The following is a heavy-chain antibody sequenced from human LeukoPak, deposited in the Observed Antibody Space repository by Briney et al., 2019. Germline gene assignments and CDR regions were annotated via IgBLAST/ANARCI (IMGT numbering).Heavy chain of an antibody. V-gene: IGHV3-23*01. Sequence: HPGGSLRLSCAASGFTFSSYAMSWVRQAPGKGLEWVSAISGSGGSTYYADSVKGRFTISRDNSKNTLYLQMNSLRAEDTAVYYCAKDIGPYCTNGVCFTFDYWGQGTLVTVSS. D-gene: IGHD2-8*01. CDR2: ISGSGGST. CDR3: AKDIGPYCTNGVCFTFDY. J-gene: IGHJ4*02. CDR1: GFTFSSYA.